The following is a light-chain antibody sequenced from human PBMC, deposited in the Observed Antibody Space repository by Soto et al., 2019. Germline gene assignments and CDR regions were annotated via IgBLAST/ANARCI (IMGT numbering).Light chain of an antibody. J-gene: IGKJ1*01. CDR1: QTVNRNY. V-gene: IGKV3-20*01. Sequence: EIVLTQSPGTLALSLGDGATLSCRASQTVNRNYLAWYHQKPGQPPRLLIYGVSNRVTGVPDRFSGGGSGTEFTLTIVSLEPDDVGTYYCHQYIDSPRTVGQGTRVEVK. CDR3: HQYIDSPRT. CDR2: GVS.